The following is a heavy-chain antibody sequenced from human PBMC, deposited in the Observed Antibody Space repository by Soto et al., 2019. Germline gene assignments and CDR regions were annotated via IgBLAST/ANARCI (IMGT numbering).Heavy chain of an antibody. J-gene: IGHJ5*02. CDR3: AREATTAPGGFDP. CDR2: INSDGSST. CDR1: GFTFSSYW. V-gene: IGHV3-74*01. D-gene: IGHD4-4*01. Sequence: GGSLRLSCAASGFTFSSYWMHWVRQAPGKGLVWVSRINSDGSSTSYADSVKGRFTISRDNAKNTLYLQMNSLRAEDTAVYYCAREATTAPGGFDPWGQGTLVTVSS.